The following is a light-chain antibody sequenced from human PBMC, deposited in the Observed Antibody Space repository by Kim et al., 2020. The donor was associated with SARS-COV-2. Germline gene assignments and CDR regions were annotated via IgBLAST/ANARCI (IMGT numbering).Light chain of an antibody. CDR2: LNSDGSH. CDR1: SGHSSYA. V-gene: IGLV4-69*01. CDR3: QTWGTGTWV. Sequence: ASVKLTCTLSSGHSSYAIAWHQQQPEKGPRYLMKLNSDGSHSKGDGFPDRFSGSSSGAERYLTISSLQSEDEADYYCQTWGTGTWVFGGGTQLTVL. J-gene: IGLJ3*02.